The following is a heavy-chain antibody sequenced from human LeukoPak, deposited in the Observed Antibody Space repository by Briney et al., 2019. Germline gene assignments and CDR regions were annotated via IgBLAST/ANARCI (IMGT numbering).Heavy chain of an antibody. CDR2: VNHSGST. J-gene: IGHJ3*02. V-gene: IGHV4-34*01. CDR3: ARRVRGVNDAFDI. CDR1: GGSFSDYY. Sequence: PSETLSLTCTVYGGSFSDYYWNWIRQPPGKGLEWIGEVNHSGSTNYNPSLKSRVTISVDTSKNQFSLKMISMTAADTAVYYCARRVRGVNDAFDIWGQGTMVTVSS. D-gene: IGHD3-10*01.